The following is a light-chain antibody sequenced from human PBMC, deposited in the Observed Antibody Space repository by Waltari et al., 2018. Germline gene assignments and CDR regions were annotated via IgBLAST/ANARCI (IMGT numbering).Light chain of an antibody. CDR2: WAS. Sequence: DIVMTQSPESLAVSLGERATISCKTSESVLYSSNNKNHLAWYQQKPGQPPRLLLYWASTRESGVPDRFIGSGSETDFTLTVTSLQAEDVAVYYCQQYYNTPLTFGGWTKVGVK. CDR1: ESVLYSSNNKNH. J-gene: IGKJ4*01. CDR3: QQYYNTPLT. V-gene: IGKV4-1*01.